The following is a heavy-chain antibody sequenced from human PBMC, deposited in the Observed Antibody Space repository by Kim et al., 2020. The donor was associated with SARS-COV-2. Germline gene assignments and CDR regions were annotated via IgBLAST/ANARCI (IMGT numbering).Heavy chain of an antibody. J-gene: IGHJ4*02. D-gene: IGHD6-19*01. CDR3: ARVRYSSGHFDY. V-gene: IGHV1-2*04. Sequence: NDAPMFQGWVPMTRDTSISTAYMELSRLRSDDTAVYYCARVRYSSGHFDYWGQGTLVTVSS.